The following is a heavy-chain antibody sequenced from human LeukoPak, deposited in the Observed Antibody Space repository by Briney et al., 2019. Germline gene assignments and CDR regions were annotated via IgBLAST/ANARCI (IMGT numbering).Heavy chain of an antibody. V-gene: IGHV1-2*02. CDR3: ARDGYGYCSGGSCYRLPQSDY. D-gene: IGHD2-15*01. Sequence: GASVKVSCKASGYTFTGYYMHWVRQAPGQGLEWMGWINPNSGGTSYAQKFQGRVTTTRDTSISTAYMELSRLRSDDTAVYYCARDGYGYCSGGSCYRLPQSDYWGQGTLVAVSS. CDR2: INPNSGGT. J-gene: IGHJ4*02. CDR1: GYTFTGYY.